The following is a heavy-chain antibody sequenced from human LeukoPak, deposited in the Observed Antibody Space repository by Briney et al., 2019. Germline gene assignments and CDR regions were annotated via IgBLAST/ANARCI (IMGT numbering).Heavy chain of an antibody. CDR3: ARGLSTVNDALDI. Sequence: PGGSLRLSCAASGFPFDYCAMNWVRQAPGKGLEWVSATGASGHSTYYADSVKGRFTISRDNSKTTLYLQMNSLRAEDTAVYYCARGLSTVNDALDIWGQGTMVTVSS. CDR2: TGASGHST. V-gene: IGHV3-23*01. J-gene: IGHJ3*02. D-gene: IGHD2-2*01. CDR1: GFPFDYCA.